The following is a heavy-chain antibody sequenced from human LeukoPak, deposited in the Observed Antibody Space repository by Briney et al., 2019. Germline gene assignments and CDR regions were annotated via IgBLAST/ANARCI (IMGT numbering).Heavy chain of an antibody. CDR2: INSDGRST. CDR1: GFTFSSYW. V-gene: IGHV3-74*01. D-gene: IGHD6-13*01. CDR3: ARVGSSRHYFDY. Sequence: GGSLRLSCAASGFTFSSYWMHWVRQAPGKGLVWVSRINSDGRSTSYADSVKGRFTISRDNAKNTLYLQMNSLRAEDTAVYYCARVGSSRHYFDYWGQGTPVTVSS. J-gene: IGHJ4*02.